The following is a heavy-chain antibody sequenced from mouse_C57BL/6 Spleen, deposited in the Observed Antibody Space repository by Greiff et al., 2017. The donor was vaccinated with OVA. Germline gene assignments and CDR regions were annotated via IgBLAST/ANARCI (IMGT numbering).Heavy chain of an antibody. V-gene: IGHV1-69*01. CDR1: GYTFTSYW. CDR2: LDPSDSYT. CDR3: ARLGDYGSSYGYFDY. D-gene: IGHD1-1*01. Sequence: QVQLQQPGAELVMPGASVKLSCKASGYTFTSYWMHWVKQRPGQGLEWIGELDPSDSYTNYNQKLKGKSTLTVDKSSSTAYMQLSSLTSEDSAVYYCARLGDYGSSYGYFDYWGQGTTLTVSS. J-gene: IGHJ2*01.